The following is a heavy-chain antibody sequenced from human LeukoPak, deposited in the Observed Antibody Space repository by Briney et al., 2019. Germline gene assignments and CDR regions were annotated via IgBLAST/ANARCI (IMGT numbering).Heavy chain of an antibody. J-gene: IGHJ4*02. CDR2: FIPIFGTA. Sequence: SVKLSCTASGGTFSSYAFSLVRQAPGQGLEWMGGFIPIFGTANYAQKFQGRVTITADESTSTAYMELSSLRSEDTAVYYCARGRKPAGFTYYFDYWGQGTLVTVSS. CDR1: GGTFSSYA. V-gene: IGHV1-69*13. D-gene: IGHD6-19*01. CDR3: ARGRKPAGFTYYFDY.